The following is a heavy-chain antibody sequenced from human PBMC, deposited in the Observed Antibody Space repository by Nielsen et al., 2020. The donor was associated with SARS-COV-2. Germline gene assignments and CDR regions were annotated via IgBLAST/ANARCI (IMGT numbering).Heavy chain of an antibody. CDR2: ISSSGSTI. CDR3: ARDSVSSGGSFDY. D-gene: IGHD6-19*01. V-gene: IGHV3-11*01. J-gene: IGHJ4*02. CDR1: GFTFSDYY. Sequence: GESLKISCAASGFTFSDYYMSWIRQAPGKGLEWVSYISSSGSTIYYADSVKGRFTISRDNAKNSLYLQMNSLRAEDTAVYYCARDSVSSGGSFDYWGQGTLVTVSS.